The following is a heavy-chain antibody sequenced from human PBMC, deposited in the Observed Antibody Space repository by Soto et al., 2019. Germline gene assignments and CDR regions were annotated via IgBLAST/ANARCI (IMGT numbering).Heavy chain of an antibody. CDR3: SALSYNSGWHY. D-gene: IGHD6-19*01. CDR1: GFTFSNSA. Sequence: EVQLEESGGGLVQPRGSLKLSCAASGFTFSNSAVHWVRQASGKGLEWVGRVRSKGNNYATAYTESVKGRFTISRDDSKNTAYLQMNSLKTEDTAVYYCSALSYNSGWHYWGQGTLVTVSS. CDR2: VRSKGNNYAT. J-gene: IGHJ4*02. V-gene: IGHV3-73*01.